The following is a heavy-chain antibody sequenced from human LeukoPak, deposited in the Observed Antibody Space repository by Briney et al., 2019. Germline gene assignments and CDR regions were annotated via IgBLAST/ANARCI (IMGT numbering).Heavy chain of an antibody. D-gene: IGHD3-10*01. CDR3: AKESKYYP. CDR1: GFTFSSYA. CDR2: ISDSGGSA. V-gene: IGHV3-23*01. Sequence: GGSLRLSCAASGFTFSSYAITWVRQAPGKGLEWVSAISDSGGSAYYADSVKGRFTITRDNSKNSLYLQMNSLRAEDTAVYYCAKESKYYPWGQGTLVTVSS. J-gene: IGHJ5*02.